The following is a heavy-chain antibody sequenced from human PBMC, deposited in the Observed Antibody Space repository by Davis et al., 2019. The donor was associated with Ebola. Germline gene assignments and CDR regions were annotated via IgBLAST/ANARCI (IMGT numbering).Heavy chain of an antibody. Sequence: SETLSLTCAVSGGSISSSNWWNWVRQPPGKGLEWIGEIYHSGSTNYNPSLKSRLTISVDKSKNQFSLKLSSVTAADTAVYYCARAHNHRLYYYYGMDVWGQGTTVTVSS. D-gene: IGHD1-14*01. V-gene: IGHV4-4*02. CDR1: GGSISSSNW. CDR2: IYHSGST. CDR3: ARAHNHRLYYYYGMDV. J-gene: IGHJ6*02.